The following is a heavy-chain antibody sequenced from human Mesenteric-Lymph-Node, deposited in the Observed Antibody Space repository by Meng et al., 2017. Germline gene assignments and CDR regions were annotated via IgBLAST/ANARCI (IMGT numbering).Heavy chain of an antibody. J-gene: IGHJ6*02. CDR3: AGGAVAGTQNYYYYGMDV. Sequence: GGSLRLSCAASGFTFSSYAMHWVRQAPGKGLEWVAVISYDGSNKYYADSVKGRFTISRDNSKNTLYLQMNSLRAEDTAVYYCAGGAVAGTQNYYYYGMDVWGQGTTVTVSS. CDR2: ISYDGSNK. CDR1: GFTFSSYA. V-gene: IGHV3-30*07. D-gene: IGHD6-19*01.